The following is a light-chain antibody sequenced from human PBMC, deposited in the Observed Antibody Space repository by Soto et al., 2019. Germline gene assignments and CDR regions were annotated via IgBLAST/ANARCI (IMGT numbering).Light chain of an antibody. CDR1: QSISSW. Sequence: DIKMSQSPSTLSASVGDRVTITCRASQSISSWLAWYQQKPGKAPKLLIYDASSLESGVPSRFSGSGSGTEFTLTISSLQPDDFATYYCQQYETFSGTFGPG. J-gene: IGKJ1*01. CDR2: DAS. CDR3: QQYETFSGT. V-gene: IGKV1-5*01.